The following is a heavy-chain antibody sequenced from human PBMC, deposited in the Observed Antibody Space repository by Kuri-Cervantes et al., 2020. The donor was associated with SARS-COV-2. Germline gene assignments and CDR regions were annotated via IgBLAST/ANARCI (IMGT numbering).Heavy chain of an antibody. D-gene: IGHD2-15*01. CDR2: INSDGSST. CDR3: AGDLTLGYCSGGSCYYYYYGMDV. J-gene: IGHJ6*02. V-gene: IGHV3-74*01. CDR1: GFTFSSYW. Sequence: GGSLRLSCAASGFTFSSYWMHWVRQAPGKGLVWVSRINSDGSSTSYADSVKGRFTISRDNAKNTLYLQMNSLRAEDTAVYYCAGDLTLGYCSGGSCYYYYYGMDVWGQGTTVTVSS.